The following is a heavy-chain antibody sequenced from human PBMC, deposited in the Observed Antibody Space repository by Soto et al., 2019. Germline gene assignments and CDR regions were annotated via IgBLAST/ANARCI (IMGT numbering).Heavy chain of an antibody. CDR3: ARQGREIFPFPFDP. V-gene: IGHV3-7*01. Sequence: GGSLRLSCAASGFTFSSYWMSWVRQAPGKGLEWVANIKQDGSEKYYVDSVKGRFTISRDNAKNSLYLQMNSLRAEDTAVYYCARQGREIFPFPFDPWGQGTLVTVSS. CDR1: GFTFSSYW. J-gene: IGHJ5*02. CDR2: IKQDGSEK. D-gene: IGHD3-10*01.